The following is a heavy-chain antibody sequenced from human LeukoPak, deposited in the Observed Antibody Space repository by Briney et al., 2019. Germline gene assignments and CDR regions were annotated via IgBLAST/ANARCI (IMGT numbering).Heavy chain of an antibody. D-gene: IGHD3-22*01. Sequence: GGSLRLSCAASGFTFNSYSMHWVRQAPGKGLEWVAVVFFDGDTKYYADSVKGRFTISRDNSKNTLYLQMNSLRPEDTAVYYCARDVRGPTGYDSSGRDTFDSWGQGTLVTVSS. J-gene: IGHJ4*02. CDR3: ARDVRGPTGYDSSGRDTFDS. CDR1: GFTFNSYS. V-gene: IGHV3-30*04. CDR2: VFFDGDTK.